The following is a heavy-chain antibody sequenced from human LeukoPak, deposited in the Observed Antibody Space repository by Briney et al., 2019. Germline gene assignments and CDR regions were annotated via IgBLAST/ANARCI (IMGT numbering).Heavy chain of an antibody. CDR2: VNCDNENT. CDR3: ARSGGLMVRGEHDY. V-gene: IGHV1-8*03. CDR1: GYTFTSFD. D-gene: IGHD3-10*01. J-gene: IGHJ4*02. Sequence: GASVKVSCKTSGYTFTSFDINWVRHTTGHGPEWMGWVNCDNENTRYARKFQGRVAITRDTSTSTVYLELNNLSSDDTAMYYCARSGGLMVRGEHDYWGQGTLVTVSS.